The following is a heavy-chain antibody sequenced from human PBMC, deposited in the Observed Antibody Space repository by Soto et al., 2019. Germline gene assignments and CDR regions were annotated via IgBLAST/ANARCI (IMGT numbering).Heavy chain of an antibody. CDR1: GYTFTGYY. CDR3: ARAIDSSGNNWFDP. V-gene: IGHV1-2*04. CDR2: INPNSGGT. Sequence: QVQLVQSGAEVKKPGASVKVSCKASGYTFTGYYMHWVRQAPGQGLEWMGWINPNSGGTNYAQKFQGWVTMTRDTSMSTAYMELSRLRSADKAVYYCARAIDSSGNNWFDPWGQGTLVTVSS. D-gene: IGHD3-22*01. J-gene: IGHJ5*02.